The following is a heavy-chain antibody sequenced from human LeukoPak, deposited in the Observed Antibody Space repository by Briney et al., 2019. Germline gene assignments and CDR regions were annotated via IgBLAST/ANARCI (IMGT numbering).Heavy chain of an antibody. CDR2: MNPNSGNT. Sequence: ASVKVSCKASGYTFTSYDINWVRQAPGQGLEWMGWMNPNSGNTGYAQKFQGRVTMTRNTSISTAYMELSSLRSEDTAVYYRARGPFPPPGDDYWGQGTLVTVSS. V-gene: IGHV1-8*01. D-gene: IGHD3-16*01. CDR3: ARGPFPPPGDDY. J-gene: IGHJ4*02. CDR1: GYTFTSYD.